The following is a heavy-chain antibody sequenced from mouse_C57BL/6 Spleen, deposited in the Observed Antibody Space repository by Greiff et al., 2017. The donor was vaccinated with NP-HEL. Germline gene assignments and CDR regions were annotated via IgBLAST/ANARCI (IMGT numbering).Heavy chain of an antibody. D-gene: IGHD1-1*01. V-gene: IGHV1-4*01. J-gene: IGHJ2*01. CDR2: INPSSGYT. CDR3: ASYGSHDY. CDR1: GYTFTSYT. Sequence: VQLVESGAELARPGASVKMSCKASGYTFTSYTMHWVKQRPGQGLEWIGYINPSSGYTKYNQKFKDKATLTADKSSSTAYMQLSSLTSEDSAVYYCASYGSHDYWGQGTTLTVSS.